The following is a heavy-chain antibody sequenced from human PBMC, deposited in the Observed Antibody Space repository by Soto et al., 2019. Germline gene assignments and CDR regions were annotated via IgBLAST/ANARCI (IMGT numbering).Heavy chain of an antibody. Sequence: QVQLVQSGAEVKKPGSSVKLSCKTSGGTFRNYAISWVRQAPGQGLQWVGGIIPMYETTNYAENFKGRVTISADESTRTAYMELRSLTFEDTAVYYCARDGSGGDSSGTYYWFDPWGQGTLVTVSS. D-gene: IGHD3-22*01. J-gene: IGHJ5*02. CDR3: ARDGSGGDSSGTYYWFDP. CDR2: IIPMYETT. CDR1: GGTFRNYA. V-gene: IGHV1-69*01.